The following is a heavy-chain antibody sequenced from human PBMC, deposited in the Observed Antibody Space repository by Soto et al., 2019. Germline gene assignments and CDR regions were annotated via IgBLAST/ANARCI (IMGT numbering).Heavy chain of an antibody. Sequence: GESLKISCKGSGYSFTSYWIGWVRQMPGKGLEWMGIIYPGDPDTRYSPSFQGQVTISADKSISTAYLQWSSLKASDTAMYYCARFTTASSPSYYYGMDVWGQGTTVTVSS. CDR2: IYPGDPDT. CDR1: GYSFTSYW. J-gene: IGHJ6*02. V-gene: IGHV5-51*01. D-gene: IGHD3-22*01. CDR3: ARFTTASSPSYYYGMDV.